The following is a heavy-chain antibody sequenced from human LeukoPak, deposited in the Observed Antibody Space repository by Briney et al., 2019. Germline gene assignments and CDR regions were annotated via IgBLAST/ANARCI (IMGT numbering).Heavy chain of an antibody. CDR1: GGTFISYA. CDR3: ARAGDYGDYYWFDP. V-gene: IGHV1-69*13. J-gene: IGHJ5*02. CDR2: IIPIFGTA. Sequence: GASVKVSCKASGGTFISYAISWVRQAPGQGLEWMGGIIPIFGTANYAQKFQGRVTITADESTSTAYMELSSLRSEDTAVYYCARAGDYGDYYWFDPWGQGTLVTVSS. D-gene: IGHD4-17*01.